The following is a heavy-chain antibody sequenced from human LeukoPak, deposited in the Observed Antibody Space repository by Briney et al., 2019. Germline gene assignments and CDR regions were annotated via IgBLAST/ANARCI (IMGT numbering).Heavy chain of an antibody. CDR3: ARGGRSDFWSGYSYYFDY. V-gene: IGHV1-18*01. CDR1: GYTFTSYG. J-gene: IGHJ4*02. Sequence: ASVKVSFKSSGYTFTSYGISWVRQAPGQGLEWMGWISAYNGNTNYAQKLQGRVTMTTDTSTSTAYMELRSLRSDDTAVYYCARGGRSDFWSGYSYYFDYWGQGTLVTVSS. D-gene: IGHD3-3*01. CDR2: ISAYNGNT.